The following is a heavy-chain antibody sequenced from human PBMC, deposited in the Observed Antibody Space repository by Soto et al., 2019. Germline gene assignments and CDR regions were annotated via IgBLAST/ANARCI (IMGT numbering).Heavy chain of an antibody. D-gene: IGHD1-26*01. V-gene: IGHV3-30*18. CDR2: ISYDGTNK. CDR3: AKVLPATGIEGGGDAFDI. CDR1: GFTFRSFG. J-gene: IGHJ3*02. Sequence: TGGSLRLSCAASGFTFRSFGMHWTRQAPGKGLEWVALISYDGTNKYYADSVRGRFTISRDNSKNTLYLEMNTLRVEDTAVYYCAKVLPATGIEGGGDAFDIWGQGTMVTVSS.